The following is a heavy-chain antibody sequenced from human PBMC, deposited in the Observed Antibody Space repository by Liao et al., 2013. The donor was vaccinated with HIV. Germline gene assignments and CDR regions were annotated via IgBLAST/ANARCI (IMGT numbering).Heavy chain of an antibody. Sequence: QLQLQESGPGLVKPSETLSLTCAVYGGSFSGYYWTWIRQPPREGAWSGLGKVNHSGNSNYNPSLKSRATISIDTSKNQFSLKLTSVTAADTAVYFCSRGFWGSGLDVWGQGTLVTVSS. D-gene: IGHD7-27*01. J-gene: IGHJ3*01. V-gene: IGHV4-34*10. CDR1: GGSFSGYY. CDR2: VNHSGNS. CDR3: SRGFWGSGLDV.